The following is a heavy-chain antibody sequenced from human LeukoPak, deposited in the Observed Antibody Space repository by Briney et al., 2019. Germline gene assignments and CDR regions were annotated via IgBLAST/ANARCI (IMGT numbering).Heavy chain of an antibody. D-gene: IGHD6-19*01. V-gene: IGHV4-39*01. CDR3: ATSGWYLLPGVY. CDR1: GDSISSTNYY. Sequence: SETLSLTCTVSGDSISSTNYYWGWIRQPPGKGLEWIGSIYYSGSTYYNPSLESRVTISVDTSKNQFSLKLSSVTAADTAVYYCATSGWYLLPGVYWGQGTLVTVSS. J-gene: IGHJ4*02. CDR2: IYYSGST.